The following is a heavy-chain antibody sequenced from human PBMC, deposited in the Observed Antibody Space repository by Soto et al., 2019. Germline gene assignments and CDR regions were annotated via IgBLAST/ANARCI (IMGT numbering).Heavy chain of an antibody. CDR1: GFTFSSYS. D-gene: IGHD2-2*01. J-gene: IGHJ6*02. V-gene: IGHV3-21*01. CDR2: ISSSSSYI. Sequence: EVQLVESGGGLVKPGGSLRLSCAASGFTFSSYSMNWVRQAPGKGLEWVSSISSSSSYIYYADSVKGRFTISRDNAKNSLYLQMNSLRAEDTAVYYCARDRDIVVVPAAYYYYGMDVWGQGTTVTVSS. CDR3: ARDRDIVVVPAAYYYYGMDV.